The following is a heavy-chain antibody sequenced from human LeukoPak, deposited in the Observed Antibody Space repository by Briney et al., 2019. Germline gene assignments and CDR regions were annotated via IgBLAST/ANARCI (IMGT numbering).Heavy chain of an antibody. J-gene: IGHJ4*02. CDR2: IYYSGST. Sequence: PSQTLSLTCAVSGGSISSGGYSWSWIRQPPGKGLEWIGYIYYSGSTYYNPSLKSRVTISVDRSKNQFSLKLSSVTAADTAVYYCARDARAQGLDYWGQGTLVTVSS. D-gene: IGHD2-15*01. CDR1: GGSISSGGYS. CDR3: ARDARAQGLDY. V-gene: IGHV4-30-2*01.